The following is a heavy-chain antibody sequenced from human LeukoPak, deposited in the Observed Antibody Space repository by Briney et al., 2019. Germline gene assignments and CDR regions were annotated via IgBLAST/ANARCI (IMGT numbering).Heavy chain of an antibody. CDR2: ISYDGSNK. V-gene: IGHV3-30-3*01. Sequence: GGSLRLSCAASGFTFSSYAMHWVRQAPGKGLEWVAVISYDGSNKYYADSVKGRFTISRDNSKNTLYLQMNSLRAEDTAVYYCAREFSSQHDYWGQGTLVTVSS. J-gene: IGHJ4*02. CDR1: GFTFSSYA. D-gene: IGHD6-19*01. CDR3: AREFSSQHDY.